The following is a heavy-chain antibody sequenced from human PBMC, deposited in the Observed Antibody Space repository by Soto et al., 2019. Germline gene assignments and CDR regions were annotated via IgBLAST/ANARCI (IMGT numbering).Heavy chain of an antibody. D-gene: IGHD4-4*01. J-gene: IGHJ6*02. CDR2: ISAYNGNT. V-gene: IGHV1-18*04. CDR1: GYTFTSYG. Sequence: ASVKVSCKASGYTFTSYGISWVRQAPGQGLEWMGWISAYNGNTKYSQKFQGRVTITRDTSASTAYMELSSLRSEDTTVYYCARELSYSNYYYYYGMDVWGQGTTVTVSS. CDR3: ARELSYSNYYYYYGMDV.